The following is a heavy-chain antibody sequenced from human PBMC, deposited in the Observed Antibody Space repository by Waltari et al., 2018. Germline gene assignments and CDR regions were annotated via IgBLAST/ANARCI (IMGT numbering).Heavy chain of an antibody. J-gene: IGHJ4*02. CDR3: VRDPRAFYYDSSGYYFDY. CDR1: GVSINKNSHY. CDR2: VYYSGNT. V-gene: IGHV4-39*07. D-gene: IGHD3-22*01. Sequence: QLQLQESGPGLLQPSETLSLTCSVSGVSINKNSHYCAWIRQPPGKGLEWIGSVYYSGNTYYNPSLKSRVTISLDTSKNQFSLKLTSVTAADTAVYYCVRDPRAFYYDSSGYYFDYWGQGTLVTVSS.